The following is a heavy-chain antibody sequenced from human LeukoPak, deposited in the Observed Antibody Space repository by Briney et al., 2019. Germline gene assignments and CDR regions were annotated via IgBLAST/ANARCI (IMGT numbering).Heavy chain of an antibody. CDR1: GFTFSSYS. Sequence: NPGGSLRLSCAASGFTFSSYSMNWVRQAPGKGLEWVSSISSSSSYIYYADSVKGRFTISRDNAKNSLYLQMNSLRAEDTAVYYCARVLAVGRVNWNYYYMDVWGKGTTVTVSS. V-gene: IGHV3-21*01. CDR3: ARVLAVGRVNWNYYYMDV. CDR2: ISSSSSYI. D-gene: IGHD1-20*01. J-gene: IGHJ6*03.